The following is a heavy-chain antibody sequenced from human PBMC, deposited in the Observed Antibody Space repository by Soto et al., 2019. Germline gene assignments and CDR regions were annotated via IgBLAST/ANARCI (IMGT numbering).Heavy chain of an antibody. CDR3: AKNEGDYGAFDY. CDR2: TRNKANSYTT. Sequence: GGSLRLSCAASGFTFSDHYMDWVRQAPGKGLEWVGRTRNKANSYTTEYAASVNGRFTISRDDSKNSLYLQMNSLKTEDTAVYYCAKNEGDYGAFDYWGQGTLVTVSS. J-gene: IGHJ4*02. V-gene: IGHV3-72*01. D-gene: IGHD4-17*01. CDR1: GFTFSDHY.